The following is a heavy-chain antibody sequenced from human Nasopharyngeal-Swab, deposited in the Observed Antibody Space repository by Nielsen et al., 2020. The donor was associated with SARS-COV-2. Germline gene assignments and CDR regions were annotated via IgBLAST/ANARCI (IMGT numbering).Heavy chain of an antibody. Sequence: ASVKVSCKASGYTFTSYGISWVRQAPGKGLEWMGGFDPEDGETIYAQKFQGRVTMTEDTSTDTAYMELSSLRSEDTAVYYCATASPIVGADNWFDPWGQGTLVTVSS. V-gene: IGHV1-24*01. CDR2: FDPEDGET. CDR1: GYTFTSYG. CDR3: ATASPIVGADNWFDP. J-gene: IGHJ5*02. D-gene: IGHD1-26*01.